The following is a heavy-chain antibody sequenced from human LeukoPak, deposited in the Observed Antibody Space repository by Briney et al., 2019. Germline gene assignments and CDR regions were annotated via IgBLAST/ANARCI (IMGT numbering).Heavy chain of an antibody. J-gene: IGHJ3*02. V-gene: IGHV1-2*06. CDR3: ARESYVYSRSPDDAFDI. Sequence: ASVKVSCKASGYTFTGYYMHWVRQAPGQGLEWMGRINPNSGGTNYAQKVQGRVTMTTDTSTSTAYMELRSLRSDDTAMYYCARESYVYSRSPDDAFDIWGRGTLVTVSS. CDR2: INPNSGGT. CDR1: GYTFTGYY. D-gene: IGHD6-6*01.